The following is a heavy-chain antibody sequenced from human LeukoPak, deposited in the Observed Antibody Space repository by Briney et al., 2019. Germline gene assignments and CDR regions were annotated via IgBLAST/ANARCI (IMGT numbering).Heavy chain of an antibody. V-gene: IGHV3-30*18. CDR3: AKSIFSGSYSPFGY. CDR2: ISYDGSNK. J-gene: IGHJ4*02. CDR1: GFTFSSYG. D-gene: IGHD1-26*01. Sequence: GGSLRLSCAASGFTFSSYGMHWVRQAPGKGLEWVAVISYDGSNKYYADSVKGRFTISRDNSKNTLYLQMNSLRAEDTAVYYCAKSIFSGSYSPFGYWGQGTLVTVSS.